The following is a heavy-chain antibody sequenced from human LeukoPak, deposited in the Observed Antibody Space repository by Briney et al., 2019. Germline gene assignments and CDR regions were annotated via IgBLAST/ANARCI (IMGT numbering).Heavy chain of an antibody. CDR3: AREQYYYDSSGCVDY. CDR1: GFTFSSYA. Sequence: GSLRLPCAASGFTFSSYAMNWVRQAPGKGLEWVSYISSSCSTIYYADSVKGRFTISRDNAKNSLYLQMNSLRAEDTAVYYCAREQYYYDSSGCVDYWGQGTLGSISS. CDR2: ISSSCSTI. V-gene: IGHV3-48*03. J-gene: IGHJ4*02. D-gene: IGHD3-22*01.